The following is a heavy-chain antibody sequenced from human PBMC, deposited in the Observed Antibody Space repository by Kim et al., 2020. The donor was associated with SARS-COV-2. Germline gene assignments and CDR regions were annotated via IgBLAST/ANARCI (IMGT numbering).Heavy chain of an antibody. CDR1: GFALSSYS. D-gene: IGHD3-9*01. J-gene: IGHJ5*02. Sequence: LSLTCVASGFALSSYSMNWVRQAPGKGLEWLSYISADDIYYADSVKGRFTISRDNAKNALYLQMNSLRDGDTAVYFCARDSDWALDLWGQGTLVTVSS. CDR3: ARDSDWALDL. CDR2: ISADDI. V-gene: IGHV3-21*05.